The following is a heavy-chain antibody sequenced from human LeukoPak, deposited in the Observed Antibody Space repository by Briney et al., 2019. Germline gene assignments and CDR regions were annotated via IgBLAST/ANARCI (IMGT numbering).Heavy chain of an antibody. J-gene: IGHJ6*02. Sequence: GGSLRLSCAASGFTFSSYAMSWVRQAPGKGLEWVSAISGSGGSTYYADSVKGRFTISRDNSKNTLYLQMNSPRAEDTAVYYCTLAAAGTHYYYYGMDVWGQGTTVTVSS. CDR2: ISGSGGST. V-gene: IGHV3-23*01. CDR3: TLAAAGTHYYYYGMDV. D-gene: IGHD6-13*01. CDR1: GFTFSSYA.